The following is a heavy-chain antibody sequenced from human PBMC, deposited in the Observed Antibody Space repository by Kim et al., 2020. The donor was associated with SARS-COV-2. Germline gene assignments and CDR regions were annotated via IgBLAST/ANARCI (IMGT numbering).Heavy chain of an antibody. CDR3: ARGGSVPFDP. Sequence: ASVKVSCKASGYTFTSYDINWVRQATGQGPEWMGWRNSNSGNTGYAQKFQGRVTMTRNTSISTAYMELSSLKSEDTAIYYCARGGSVPFDPWGQGTLVTVSS. CDR2: RNSNSGNT. CDR1: GYTFTSYD. J-gene: IGHJ5*02. V-gene: IGHV1-8*01. D-gene: IGHD2-15*01.